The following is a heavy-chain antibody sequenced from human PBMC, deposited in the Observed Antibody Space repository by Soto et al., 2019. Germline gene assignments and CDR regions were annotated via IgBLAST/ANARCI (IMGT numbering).Heavy chain of an antibody. Sequence: QVQLQQWGAGLLKPSETLSLTCAVYGGSFSGYYWSWIRQPPGKGLEWIGEINHSGSTNYNPSLKRRLTISVDTSKNQFSMKLSSVTAADTAVYYCARGSRLGRIVVVPAATSWGQGTLVTVSS. J-gene: IGHJ4*02. V-gene: IGHV4-34*01. CDR3: ARGSRLGRIVVVPAATS. CDR2: INHSGST. CDR1: GGSFSGYY. D-gene: IGHD2-2*01.